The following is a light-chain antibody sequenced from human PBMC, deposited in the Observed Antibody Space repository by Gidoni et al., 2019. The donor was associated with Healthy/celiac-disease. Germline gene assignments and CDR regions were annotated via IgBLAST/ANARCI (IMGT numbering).Light chain of an antibody. CDR3: QQYGSSSYS. J-gene: IGKJ2*03. V-gene: IGKV3-20*01. CDR2: GAS. CDR1: QSVSSSY. Sequence: ESVLTQSPGTLSLSPGERATLSCRASQSVSSSYLAWYQQKPGQAPRLLIYGASSRATGIPDRFSGSGSGTDFTLTISRLEPEDFAVYYCQQYGSSSYSFGQXTKLEIK.